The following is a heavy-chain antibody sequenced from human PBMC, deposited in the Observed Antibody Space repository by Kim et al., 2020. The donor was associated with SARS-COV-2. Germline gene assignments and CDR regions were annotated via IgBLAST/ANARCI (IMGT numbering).Heavy chain of an antibody. V-gene: IGHV3-23*01. CDR3: AKGGYSETTGPSHYYYCGMDV. D-gene: IGHD5-18*01. CDR2: ISGGGDVT. Sequence: GGSLRLSCAASGFTFSTYTMTWGRQAPGKGLEWVSAISGGGDVTTYAASVKGRFTISRDNSKNTLYLQMNTLRVEDAAVYYCAKGGYSETTGPSHYYYCGMDVWGQGTTVTVSS. CDR1: GFTFSTYT. J-gene: IGHJ6*02.